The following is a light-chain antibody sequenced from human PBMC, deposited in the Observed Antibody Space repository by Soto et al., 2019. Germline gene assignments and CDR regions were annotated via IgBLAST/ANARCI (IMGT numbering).Light chain of an antibody. CDR3: QQDNNWPQT. CDR2: GAS. CDR1: QSVATN. V-gene: IGKV3-15*01. J-gene: IGKJ1*01. Sequence: EAVLTQSPATLSVSPGERATLSCRASQSVATNVAWYQQRPGQAPRLLIYGASKRAIGLPARFSGSGSGTEFTLTITSLQSEDFAVYYCQQDNNWPQTFGQGTKVEI.